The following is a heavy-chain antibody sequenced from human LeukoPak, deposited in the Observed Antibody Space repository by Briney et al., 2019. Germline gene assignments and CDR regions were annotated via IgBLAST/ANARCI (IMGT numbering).Heavy chain of an antibody. CDR3: ARDFEDVGYFDY. J-gene: IGHJ4*02. D-gene: IGHD3-9*01. V-gene: IGHV3-30-3*01. Sequence: GGSLRLSCAASGFTFSSYAMHWVRQAPGKGLEWVAVISYDGSNKYYADSVKGRFTISRDNSKNTLYLQMNSLRAEDTAVYYCARDFEDVGYFDYWGQGTLVTVSS. CDR1: GFTFSSYA. CDR2: ISYDGSNK.